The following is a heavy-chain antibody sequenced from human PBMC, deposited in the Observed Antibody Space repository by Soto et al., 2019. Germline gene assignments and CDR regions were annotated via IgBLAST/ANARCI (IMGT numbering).Heavy chain of an antibody. CDR1: GYSFTSYW. Sequence: PGESLKISCKGSGYSFTSYWIGWVRQMPGKGLEWMGIIYPGDSDTRYSPSFQGQVTISADKSISTAYLQWSSLKASDTAMYYCARHSFYYGSGSYYIGDLDYWGQGTMVTVSS. J-gene: IGHJ4*02. CDR3: ARHSFYYGSGSYYIGDLDY. CDR2: IYPGDSDT. D-gene: IGHD3-10*01. V-gene: IGHV5-51*01.